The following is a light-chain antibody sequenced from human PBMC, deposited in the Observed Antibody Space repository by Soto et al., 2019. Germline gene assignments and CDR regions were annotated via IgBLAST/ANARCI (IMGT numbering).Light chain of an antibody. CDR3: QKRVNGPT. J-gene: IGKJ4*01. Sequence: EIVLTQSPATLSLSPGERATLSCRASQSVWSYLSWYQQKPGQAPRLLIFDVSKRAPGIPARFSGSGSGTDFTLTISSLEPEDFAVYYCQKRVNGPTVGGGTKVEIK. CDR1: QSVWSY. V-gene: IGKV3-11*01. CDR2: DVS.